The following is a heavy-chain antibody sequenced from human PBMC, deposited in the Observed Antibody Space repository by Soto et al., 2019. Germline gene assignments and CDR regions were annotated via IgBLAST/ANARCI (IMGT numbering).Heavy chain of an antibody. CDR2: IYSGGTT. Sequence: EVQLVESGGGLVQPGGSLRLSCAASGLTVSSNYMSWVRQAPGKGLKCVAVIYSGGTTHYANSVWGRFTISRDNSKNTLYLQMNSLRAEDTAVYYCARGGSGDPFDYWGQGTLVTVSS. CDR3: ARGGSGDPFDY. J-gene: IGHJ4*02. D-gene: IGHD6-19*01. CDR1: GLTVSSNY. V-gene: IGHV3-66*01.